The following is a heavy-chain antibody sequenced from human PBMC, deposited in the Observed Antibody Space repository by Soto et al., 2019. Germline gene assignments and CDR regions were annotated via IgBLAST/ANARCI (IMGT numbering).Heavy chain of an antibody. Sequence: EVQLVESGGVLVQPGGSLRLSCAASGVTVSGNYVTWVRQAPGKGLEWVSVIYTDDNIYYADSVTGRFTISRDNSKNTCYLQMNRLRVEDTAVYYCATELIAKYGMDVWGQGTTVTVSS. CDR2: IYTDDNI. D-gene: IGHD2-21*01. CDR3: ATELIAKYGMDV. J-gene: IGHJ6*02. CDR1: GVTVSGNY. V-gene: IGHV3-53*01.